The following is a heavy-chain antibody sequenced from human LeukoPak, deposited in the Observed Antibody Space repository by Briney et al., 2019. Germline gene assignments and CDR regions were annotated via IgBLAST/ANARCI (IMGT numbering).Heavy chain of an antibody. Sequence: GGSLRLSCAASGFTFSSYSMNWVRQAPGKGLEWVSYISSSSTIYYADSVKGRFTISRDNAKNSLYLQMNSLRDEDTAVYYCAREAGGDYWGQGTLVTVSS. CDR2: ISSSSTI. D-gene: IGHD1-26*01. CDR3: AREAGGDY. CDR1: GFTFSSYS. V-gene: IGHV3-48*02. J-gene: IGHJ4*02.